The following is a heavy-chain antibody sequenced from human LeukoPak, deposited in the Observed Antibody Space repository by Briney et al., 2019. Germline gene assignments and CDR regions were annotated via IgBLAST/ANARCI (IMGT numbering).Heavy chain of an antibody. J-gene: IGHJ6*04. D-gene: IGHD6-6*01. V-gene: IGHV1-2*02. CDR1: GYTFTGYY. CDR2: INPNSGGT. Sequence: GASVKVSCKASGYTFTGYYMHWVRQAPGQGLEWMGWINPNSGGTNYAQKFQGRVTMTRDTSISTAYMELSRLRSDDTAVYYCAREGGSSSTTFGDVWGKGTTVTVSS. CDR3: AREGGSSSTTFGDV.